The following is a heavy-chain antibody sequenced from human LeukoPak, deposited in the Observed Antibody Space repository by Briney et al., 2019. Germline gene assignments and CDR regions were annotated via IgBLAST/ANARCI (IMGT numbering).Heavy chain of an antibody. V-gene: IGHV1-18*01. CDR2: ISTYNGDT. CDR1: GYIFDSYG. D-gene: IGHD4-17*01. J-gene: IGHJ4*02. Sequence: GASVKVSCKASGYIFDSYGMNWLRQAPGQGLEWMGWISTYNGDTKYAQKLEGRVTLTTDTSTTTTYMELRSLTPDDTAVYYCARDRVQIGTTVTSLDYWGQGTLVTVSS. CDR3: ARDRVQIGTTVTSLDY.